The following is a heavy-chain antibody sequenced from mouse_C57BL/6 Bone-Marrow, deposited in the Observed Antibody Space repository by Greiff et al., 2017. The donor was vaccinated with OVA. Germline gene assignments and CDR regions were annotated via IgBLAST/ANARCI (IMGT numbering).Heavy chain of an antibody. CDR3: TTRGTTVVAYYYAMDY. V-gene: IGHV14-4*01. Sequence: EVQLQQSGAELVRPGASVKLSCTASGFNIKDDYMHWVKQRPEQGLEWIGWIDPENGDTEYASKFQGKATITADPSSNTAYLQLSSLTSEDTAVYYCTTRGTTVVAYYYAMDYWGQGTSVTVSS. CDR1: GFNIKDDY. CDR2: IDPENGDT. D-gene: IGHD1-1*01. J-gene: IGHJ4*01.